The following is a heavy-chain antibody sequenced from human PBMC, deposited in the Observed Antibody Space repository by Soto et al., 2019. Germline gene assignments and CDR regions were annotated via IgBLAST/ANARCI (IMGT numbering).Heavy chain of an antibody. V-gene: IGHV1-18*01. Sequence: QVELMQSGAEMKKPGASVKVSCKASGYTFTSHGISWVRQAPGQGLEWMAWLSGYNANTNYAQKFQGRVTVTKDTSNKSAYLELRSLRSDDTAVYFCARELAVTGTIDYWGQGTPVTVSS. D-gene: IGHD6-19*01. CDR1: GYTFTSHG. CDR3: ARELAVTGTIDY. J-gene: IGHJ4*02. CDR2: LSGYNANT.